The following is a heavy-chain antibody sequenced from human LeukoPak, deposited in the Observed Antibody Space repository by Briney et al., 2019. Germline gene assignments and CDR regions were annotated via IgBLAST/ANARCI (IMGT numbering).Heavy chain of an antibody. Sequence: PSETLSLTCTVSGVSISRTSYYWTWIRQAPGKGLEWVGSIYHSGSTYYNPSLKSRVTISVDTSKNQFSLKLSSVTAADTAVYFCARAYRSSWYANWFDPWGQGTLVTVSS. CDR2: IYHSGST. J-gene: IGHJ5*02. CDR3: ARAYRSSWYANWFDP. D-gene: IGHD6-13*01. CDR1: GVSISRTSYY. V-gene: IGHV4-39*07.